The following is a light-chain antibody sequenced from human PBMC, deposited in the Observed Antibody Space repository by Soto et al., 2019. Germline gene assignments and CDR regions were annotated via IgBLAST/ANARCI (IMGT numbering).Light chain of an antibody. V-gene: IGKV1-5*03. CDR1: QSIRW. CDR2: EAS. J-gene: IGKJ2*01. Sequence: DIQMTQSPSTLSASVGDRVTITCRASQSIRWLAWYQQKPGKAPKLLIYEASRLESGVPSRFSGSASGTEFTLIIASPQPGDVATYYCEQYNTYPYTFGQGTKLEIK. CDR3: EQYNTYPYT.